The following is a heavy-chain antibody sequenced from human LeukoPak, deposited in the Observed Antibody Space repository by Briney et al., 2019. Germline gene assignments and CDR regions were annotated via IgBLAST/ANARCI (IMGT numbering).Heavy chain of an antibody. J-gene: IGHJ4*02. CDR3: AKSFHWLLTYYFDY. CDR2: ISYHGNNK. Sequence: KPGGSLRLSCAASGFTFTDFGMYWVRQAPGKGLEWVAVISYHGNNKYYVDSVKGRFTITRDNSKNTLYLQMNSLRAEDAAVYYCAKSFHWLLTYYFDYWGQGTLVTVSS. V-gene: IGHV3-30*18. CDR1: GFTFTDFG. D-gene: IGHD3-9*01.